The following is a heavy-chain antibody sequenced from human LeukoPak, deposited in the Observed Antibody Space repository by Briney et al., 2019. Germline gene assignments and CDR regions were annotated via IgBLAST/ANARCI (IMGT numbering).Heavy chain of an antibody. Sequence: PSETLSLSCAVDGGSFSGYYCSWIRQPPGKGLEWIGYIYYSWSTSYNPSLKSRVTISVDTSKKQFSLKLSSVTASDTAFYYCARYIVSYPHDAFDIWGQGTMVTVSS. CDR2: IYYSWST. CDR1: GGSFSGYY. CDR3: ARYIVSYPHDAFDI. D-gene: IGHD1-26*01. J-gene: IGHJ3*02. V-gene: IGHV4-59*01.